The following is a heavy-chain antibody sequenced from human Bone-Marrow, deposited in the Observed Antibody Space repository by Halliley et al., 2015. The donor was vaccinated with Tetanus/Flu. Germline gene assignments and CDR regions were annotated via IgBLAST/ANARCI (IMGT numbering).Heavy chain of an antibody. J-gene: IGHJ4*02. CDR1: GASVSSDSHC. V-gene: IGHV4-61*01. CDR3: ARQPHCTRDACYDGGHRIDY. CDR2: FYRSGST. Sequence: GLVKPSETLSLTCTVSGASVSSDSHCWSWIRQPPGKGLEWIGYFYRSGSTDYNPSLKSQVTMSVDTSKNQFSLKLTSVTAADTAVYFCARQPHCTRDACYDGGHRIDYWGQGLLVPVSS. D-gene: IGHD2-2*01.